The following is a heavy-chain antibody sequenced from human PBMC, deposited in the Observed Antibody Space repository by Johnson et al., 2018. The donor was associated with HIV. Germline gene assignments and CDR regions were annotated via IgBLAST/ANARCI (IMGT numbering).Heavy chain of an antibody. V-gene: IGHV3-30*02. D-gene: IGHD6-13*01. CDR1: GFTFSSYG. CDR2: IWFDGSHK. CDR3: AREMAIAAAGHDAFDI. Sequence: QVQLVESGGGVVQPGGSLRLSCAASGFTFSSYGMHWVRQAPGKGLEWVAFIWFDGSHKYYADSVEGLFIISRDNSNNTLFLQMNDLRAEDTAVYYCAREMAIAAAGHDAFDIWGQGTMVTVSS. J-gene: IGHJ3*02.